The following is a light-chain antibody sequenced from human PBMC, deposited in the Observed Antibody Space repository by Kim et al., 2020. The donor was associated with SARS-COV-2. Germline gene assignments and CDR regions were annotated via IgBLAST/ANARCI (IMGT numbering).Light chain of an antibody. CDR3: NSRDSSGNHYV. CDR1: SLRSSY. Sequence: ALGQTVRIKCQGDSLRSSYASWYQQKPGQAPVLVIYGKNNRPSGIPDRFSGSSSGNTASLTITGAQAEDESDYYCNSRDSSGNHYVFGTGTKVTVL. CDR2: GKN. J-gene: IGLJ1*01. V-gene: IGLV3-19*01.